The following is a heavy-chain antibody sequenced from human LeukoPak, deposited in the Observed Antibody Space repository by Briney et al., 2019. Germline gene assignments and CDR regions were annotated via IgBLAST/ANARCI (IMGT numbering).Heavy chain of an antibody. CDR2: IIPILGIA. J-gene: IGHJ3*02. CDR3: ASGKEYQMSAFDI. V-gene: IGHV1-69*02. CDR1: RGTLTIYT. Sequence: GASVPDSFVPSRGTLTIYTISSVRPAPGQGLQWMGRIIPILGIANYAQKFHGRVTISADKSTSTPYMEMSSLRSEDTAVYYCASGKEYQMSAFDIWGQGTMVTVSS. D-gene: IGHD2-2*01.